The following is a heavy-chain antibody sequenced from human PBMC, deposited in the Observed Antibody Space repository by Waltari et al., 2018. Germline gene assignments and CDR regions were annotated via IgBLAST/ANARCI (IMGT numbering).Heavy chain of an antibody. J-gene: IGHJ4*02. D-gene: IGHD4-17*01. Sequence: QLQLQESGPGLVKPSETLSLTCTVSGGSISSSSYYWGWIRQPPGKGLEWIGRIYYSGSTYYNPSLKSRVTISVDTSKNQFSLKLSSVTAADTAVYYCAATYGDYAIDYWGQGTLVTVSS. CDR2: IYYSGST. V-gene: IGHV4-39*01. CDR3: AATYGDYAIDY. CDR1: GGSISSSSYY.